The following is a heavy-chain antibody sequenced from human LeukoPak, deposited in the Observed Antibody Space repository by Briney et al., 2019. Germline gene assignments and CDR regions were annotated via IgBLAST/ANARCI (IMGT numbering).Heavy chain of an antibody. CDR1: GGSFSGYY. J-gene: IGHJ4*02. Sequence: PSETLSLTCAVYGGSFSGYYWSWIRQPPGKGLEWIGEINHSGSTNYNPSLKSRVTISVDTSKNQFSLKLSSVTAADTAVYYCARHREIAARPHFDYWGQGTLVTVSS. CDR2: INHSGST. V-gene: IGHV4-34*01. CDR3: ARHREIAARPHFDY. D-gene: IGHD6-6*01.